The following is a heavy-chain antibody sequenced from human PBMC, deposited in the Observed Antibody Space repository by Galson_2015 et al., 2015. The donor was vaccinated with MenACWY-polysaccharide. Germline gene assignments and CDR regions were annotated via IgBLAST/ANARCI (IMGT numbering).Heavy chain of an antibody. D-gene: IGHD2-2*01. CDR3: AREVSRIVFHAVDI. J-gene: IGHJ3*02. CDR1: GSRFSNSG. Sequence: SLRLSCAASGSRFSNSGMHWVRQAPGKGLEWVAVIQYDGSNKVYADSVKGRFTISRDNSKNTVFLEMNTLGVENTAVYYCAREVSRIVFHAVDIWGQRTMVTDTS. V-gene: IGHV3-33*01. CDR2: IQYDGSNK.